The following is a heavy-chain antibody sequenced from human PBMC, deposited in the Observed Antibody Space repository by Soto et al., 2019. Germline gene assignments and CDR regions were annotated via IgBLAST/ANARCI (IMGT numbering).Heavy chain of an antibody. J-gene: IGHJ5*02. CDR2: ISGYNGNT. D-gene: IGHD2-2*01. CDR3: ARDEVPAANWLDR. CDR1: GCFLINYG. V-gene: IGHV1-18*01. Sequence: XAVKVACKASGCFLINYGITWVRQSPGQGLEWMGWISGYNGNTKYADKLQGRVTMTTDTSTTTAYMELRSLRSDDTAVYYCARDEVPAANWLDRWGQGTLVTVSS.